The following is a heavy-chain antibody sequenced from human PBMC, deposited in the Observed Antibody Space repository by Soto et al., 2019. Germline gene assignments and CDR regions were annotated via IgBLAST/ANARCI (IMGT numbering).Heavy chain of an antibody. CDR3: ARRMRYSSGWYGFDY. Sequence: PSETLSLTCTVSGGSISSYYWSWIRQPPGKGLEWIGYIYYSGNTNYSPSFQGQVTISADKSISTAYLQWSSLKASDTAMYYCARRMRYSSGWYGFDYWGQGTLVTVSS. D-gene: IGHD6-19*01. V-gene: IGHV4-59*12. CDR1: GGSISSYY. J-gene: IGHJ4*02. CDR2: IYYSGNT.